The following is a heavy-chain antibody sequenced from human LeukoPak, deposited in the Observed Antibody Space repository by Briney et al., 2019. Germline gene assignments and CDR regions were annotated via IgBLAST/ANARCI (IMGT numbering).Heavy chain of an antibody. CDR3: ARRGLAYFDY. CDR2: IYYSGST. V-gene: IGHV4-59*08. D-gene: IGHD2-15*01. J-gene: IGHJ4*02. CDR1: GGSISSYY. Sequence: SETLSPTCTVSGGSISSYYWSWIRQPPGKGLEWIGYIYYSGSTNYNPSLKSRVTISVDTSKNQFSLKLSSVTAADTAVYYCARRGLAYFDYWGQGTLVTVSS.